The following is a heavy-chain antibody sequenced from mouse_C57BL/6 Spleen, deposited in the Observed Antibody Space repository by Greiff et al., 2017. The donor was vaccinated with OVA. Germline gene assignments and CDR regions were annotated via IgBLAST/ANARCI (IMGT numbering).Heavy chain of an antibody. D-gene: IGHD4-1*01. Sequence: VQLQQSGPELVKPGASVKISCKASGYTFTDYYMNWVKQSHGKSLEWIGDINPNNGGTSYNQKFKGKATLTVDKSSSTAYMELRSLTSEDSAVYYCATLTGLFDYWGQGTTLTVSS. V-gene: IGHV1-26*01. CDR2: INPNNGGT. CDR3: ATLTGLFDY. CDR1: GYTFTDYY. J-gene: IGHJ2*01.